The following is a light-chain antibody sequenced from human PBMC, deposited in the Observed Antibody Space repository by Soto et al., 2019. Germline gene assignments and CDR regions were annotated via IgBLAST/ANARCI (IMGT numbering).Light chain of an antibody. CDR3: SSYGGSHTVV. Sequence: QSVLTQPPSASGSPGQSVTISCTGTSSDVGGYNFVSWYQHHPGKGPKLIIYEVTKRPSGVPDRFSGSKSGNTASLTVSGLQAEDEADYYCSSYGGSHTVVFGGGTKLTVL. J-gene: IGLJ2*01. V-gene: IGLV2-8*01. CDR2: EVT. CDR1: SSDVGGYNF.